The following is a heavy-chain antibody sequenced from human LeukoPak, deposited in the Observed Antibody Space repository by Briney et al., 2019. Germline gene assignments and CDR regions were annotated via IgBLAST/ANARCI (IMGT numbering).Heavy chain of an antibody. CDR2: IYYSGST. D-gene: IGHD6-13*01. V-gene: IGHV4-59*01. J-gene: IGHJ4*02. CDR1: GGSISSDY. Sequence: SETLSLTCTVSGGSISSDYWSWIRQPPGKGLEWIGYIYYSGSTNYNPSLKSRVTISVDTSKNQFSLKLSSVTAADTAVYYCARGGSSIDYWGQGTLVTVSS. CDR3: ARGGSSIDY.